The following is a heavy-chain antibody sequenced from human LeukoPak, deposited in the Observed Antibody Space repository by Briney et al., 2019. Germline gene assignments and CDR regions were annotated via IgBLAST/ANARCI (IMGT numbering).Heavy chain of an antibody. CDR2: IYTSGST. D-gene: IGHD3-3*01. CDR1: GNSISSGDYY. CDR3: ARGAEYYAIWRGYAGYSDY. J-gene: IGHJ4*02. Sequence: PSETLSLTCTVSGNSISSGDYYWSWIRQPAGKGLEWIGRIYTSGSTTYNPSLKSRVTISGDTSENQFSLRLSSVTAADTAVYFCARGAEYYAIWRGYAGYSDYWGQGISVTVSS. V-gene: IGHV4-61*02.